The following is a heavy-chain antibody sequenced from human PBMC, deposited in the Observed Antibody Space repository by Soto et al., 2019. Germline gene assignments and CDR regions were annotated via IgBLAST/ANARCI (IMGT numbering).Heavy chain of an antibody. J-gene: IGHJ6*02. CDR1: GGSFSGYY. Sequence: PSETLSLTCAVYGGSFSGYYWSWIRQPPGKGLEWIGEINHSGSTNYNPSLKSRVTISVDTSKNQFSLKLSSVTAADTAVYYCARYVSYGYYYYGMDVWGQGTTVTVSS. CDR2: INHSGST. V-gene: IGHV4-34*01. D-gene: IGHD5-18*01. CDR3: ARYVSYGYYYYGMDV.